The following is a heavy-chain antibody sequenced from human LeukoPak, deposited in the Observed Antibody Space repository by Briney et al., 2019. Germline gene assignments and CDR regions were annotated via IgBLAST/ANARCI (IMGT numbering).Heavy chain of an antibody. D-gene: IGHD3-3*01. Sequence: PGGSLRLSCATSGFTFSTYTMNWVRQAPGKGLEWVSSITSSSSYIYYADSVKGRFTISRDNAKNSLYLQMNSLRAEDTAVYYCVLFEGWGQGTLVTVSS. CDR1: GFTFSTYT. V-gene: IGHV3-21*01. CDR3: VLFEG. CDR2: ITSSSSYI. J-gene: IGHJ4*02.